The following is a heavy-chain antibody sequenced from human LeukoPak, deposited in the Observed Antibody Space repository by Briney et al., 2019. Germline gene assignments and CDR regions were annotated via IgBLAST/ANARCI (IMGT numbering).Heavy chain of an antibody. CDR2: LYYSGGN. V-gene: IGHV4-59*01. CDR1: GTSIKSYF. J-gene: IGHJ4*02. CDR3: ARGRADSSSWYAY. D-gene: IGHD6-13*01. Sequence: SETLSLTCTVSGTSIKSYFWNWIRQPPGKGLEWIGYLYYSGGNRYNPSLKSRVTISVDTSKNQFSLKLSSVAAADTAVYYCARGRADSSSWYAYWGQGTLVTVSS.